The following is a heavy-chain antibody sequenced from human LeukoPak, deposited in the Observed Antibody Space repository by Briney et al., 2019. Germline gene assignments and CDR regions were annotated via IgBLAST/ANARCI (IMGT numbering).Heavy chain of an antibody. V-gene: IGHV3-48*04. CDR3: ARRKRGGSSGYFDY. CDR2: ISSSGSTI. Sequence: GGSLRLSCAASGFTFSSYSMNWVRQAPGKGLEWVSYISSSGSTIYYADSVKGRFTISRDNAKNSLYLQMNSLRAEDTAVYYCARRKRGGSSGYFDYWGQGTLVTVSS. J-gene: IGHJ4*02. CDR1: GFTFSSYS. D-gene: IGHD1-26*01.